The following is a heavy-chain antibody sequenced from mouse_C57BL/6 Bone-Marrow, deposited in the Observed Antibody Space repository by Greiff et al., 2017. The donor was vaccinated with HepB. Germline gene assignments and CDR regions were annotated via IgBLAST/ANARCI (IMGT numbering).Heavy chain of an antibody. CDR1: GYTFTSYD. D-gene: IGHD1-1*01. Sequence: VQLQQSGPELVKPGASMKLSCKASGYTFTSYDINWVKQRPGQGLEWIGWIYPRDGSTKYNEKFKGKATLTVDTSSSTAYMELHSLTSEDSAVYFCARESTTVVADGAMDYWGQGTSVTVSS. CDR3: ARESTTVVADGAMDY. V-gene: IGHV1-85*01. J-gene: IGHJ4*01. CDR2: IYPRDGST.